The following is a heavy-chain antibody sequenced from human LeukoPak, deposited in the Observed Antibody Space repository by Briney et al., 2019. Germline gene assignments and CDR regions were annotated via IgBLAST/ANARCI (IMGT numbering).Heavy chain of an antibody. Sequence: ASVKVSCKASGYTFTGYYMHWVRQAPGQGLEWMGWINPNSGGTNYAQKFQGRVTMTRDTSISTAYMELSRLRSDDTAVYYCARDPTLRGWPGKRSAGYMDVWGKGTTVTVYS. V-gene: IGHV1-2*02. CDR1: GYTFTGYY. D-gene: IGHD3-10*01. CDR2: INPNSGGT. J-gene: IGHJ6*03. CDR3: ARDPTLRGWPGKRSAGYMDV.